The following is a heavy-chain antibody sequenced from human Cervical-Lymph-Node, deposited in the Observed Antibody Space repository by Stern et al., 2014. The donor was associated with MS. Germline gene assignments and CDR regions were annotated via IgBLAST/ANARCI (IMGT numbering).Heavy chain of an antibody. V-gene: IGHV1-69*01. Sequence: MQLVQSGAEVKTPGSAVKVSCKASGGTFSGVAISWVRQAPGKRLEGLGEINPLFGTPNYAQKFRGRVTFTADESTSTVYMDLSSLTSDDTAFYYCARHDRGIAADWGQGTLVTVSS. J-gene: IGHJ4*02. CDR1: GGTFSGVA. CDR3: ARHDRGIAAD. CDR2: INPLFGTP. D-gene: IGHD6-13*01.